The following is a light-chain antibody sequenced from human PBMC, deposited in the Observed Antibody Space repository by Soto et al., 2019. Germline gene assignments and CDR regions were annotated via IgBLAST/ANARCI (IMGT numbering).Light chain of an antibody. Sequence: EIVLTQSPATLSLSPGERATLSCRARQSVYTYLAWYQQKPGQAPRLLIYDASKRATGIPARFSGSGSGTDFTLTISSLGPEDFAVYYCQQRTNWPPTWTFGQGTKVEIK. J-gene: IGKJ1*01. CDR1: QSVYTY. CDR3: QQRTNWPPTWT. V-gene: IGKV3-11*01. CDR2: DAS.